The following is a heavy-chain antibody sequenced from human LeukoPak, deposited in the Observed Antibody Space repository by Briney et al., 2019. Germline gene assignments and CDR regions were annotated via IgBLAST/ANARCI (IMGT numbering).Heavy chain of an antibody. J-gene: IGHJ4*02. V-gene: IGHV3-21*01. Sequence: GGSLRLSCAASGFTFSSYSMNWVRQAPGKGLEWVSSISTSSSYIYYADSVKGRFTIPRDNAKNSLYLQMNSLRAEDTAVYYCARGPSNWNPDYWGQGTLVTVSS. CDR2: ISTSSSYI. CDR1: GFTFSSYS. CDR3: ARGPSNWNPDY. D-gene: IGHD1-20*01.